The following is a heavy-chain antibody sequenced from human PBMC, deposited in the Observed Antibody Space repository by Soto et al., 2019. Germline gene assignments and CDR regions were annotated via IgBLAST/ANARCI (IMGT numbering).Heavy chain of an antibody. D-gene: IGHD3-16*02. CDR3: AREQYYDYVWGSYRPRYFDH. CDR2: IIPIFGTA. V-gene: IGHV1-69*13. J-gene: IGHJ4*02. CDR1: GGTFSSYA. Sequence: GASVKVSCKASGGTFSSYAISWVRQAPGQGLEWMGGIIPIFGTANYAQKFQGRVTITADESTSTAYMELSSLRSEDTAVYYCAREQYYDYVWGSYRPRYFDHWGQGTLVTVSS.